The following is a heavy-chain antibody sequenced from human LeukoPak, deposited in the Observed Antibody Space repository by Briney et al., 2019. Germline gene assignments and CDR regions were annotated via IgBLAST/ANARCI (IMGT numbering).Heavy chain of an antibody. D-gene: IGHD3-16*01. CDR2: IGNDGRYI. Sequence: GGSLRLSCIVYGFTFTSHGIPWVRQAPGKGLGWVAYIGNDGRYIYYADSLWGRFTISRDDSKNTVHLQMRSLKVEDTALYYCARDLVGGLSCDHWGQGSLVAVSS. CDR1: GFTFTSHG. J-gene: IGHJ4*02. V-gene: IGHV3-30*02. CDR3: ARDLVGGLSCDH.